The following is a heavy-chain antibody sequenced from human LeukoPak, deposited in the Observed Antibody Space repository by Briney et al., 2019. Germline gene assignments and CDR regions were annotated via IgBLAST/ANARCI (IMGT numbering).Heavy chain of an antibody. Sequence: ASVKVSCKASGYTFTGYYMHWVRRAPGQGLEWMGWINPNSGGTNYAQKFQGRVTMTRDTSISTAYTELSGLRSDDTAVYYCARTASITIFGVPFPGYWGQGTLVTVSS. D-gene: IGHD3-3*01. CDR2: INPNSGGT. J-gene: IGHJ4*02. V-gene: IGHV1-2*02. CDR3: ARTASITIFGVPFPGY. CDR1: GYTFTGYY.